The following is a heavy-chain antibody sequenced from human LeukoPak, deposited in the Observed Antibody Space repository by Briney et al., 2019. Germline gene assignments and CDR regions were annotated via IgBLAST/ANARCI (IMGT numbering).Heavy chain of an antibody. CDR1: GFTFSSYS. J-gene: IGHJ3*02. CDR2: ISSSSSTI. CDR3: ARSMTTVSDDAFDI. D-gene: IGHD4-17*01. Sequence: PGGSLGLSCAASGFTFSSYSMNWVRQAPGKGLEWVSYISSSSSTIYYADSVKGRFTISRDNAKNSLYLQMNSLRAEDTAVYYCARSMTTVSDDAFDIWGQGTMVTVSS. V-gene: IGHV3-48*01.